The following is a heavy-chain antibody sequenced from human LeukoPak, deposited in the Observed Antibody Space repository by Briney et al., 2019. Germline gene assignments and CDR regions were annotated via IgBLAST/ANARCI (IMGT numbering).Heavy chain of an antibody. CDR1: GGTFSSYA. D-gene: IGHD1-26*01. V-gene: IGHV1-69*05. J-gene: IGHJ4*02. CDR3: AKEDSGFQYYFDY. CDR2: IIPIFGTA. Sequence: SVKVSCKASGGTFSSYAISWVRQAPGQGLEWMGRIIPIFGTANYAQKFQGRVTITTDESTSTAYMELSSLRSEDTTVYYCAKEDSGFQYYFDYWGQGTLVTVSS.